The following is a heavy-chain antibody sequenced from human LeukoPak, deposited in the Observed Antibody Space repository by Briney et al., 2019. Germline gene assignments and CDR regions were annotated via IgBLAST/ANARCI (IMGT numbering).Heavy chain of an antibody. V-gene: IGHV4-30-4*01. CDR1: VGSISIGDYY. CDR3: ARGGSPDFDWLLFHY. J-gene: IGHJ4*02. D-gene: IGHD3-9*01. Sequence: SQTLSLTCTLSVGSISIGDYYCGWTRQPPGKCLEWIGLIYFSGSTYYNPSLKTRVTISVDTSKNQFSLKLSSVTAADTAVYYCARGGSPDFDWLLFHYWGQGTLVTVSS. CDR2: IYFSGST.